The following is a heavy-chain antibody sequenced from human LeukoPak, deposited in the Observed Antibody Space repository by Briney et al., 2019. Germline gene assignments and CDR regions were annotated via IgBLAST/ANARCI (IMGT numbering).Heavy chain of an antibody. V-gene: IGHV1-2*02. CDR1: GYTFTGYY. D-gene: IGHD3-10*01. CDR2: INPNSGGS. Sequence: GASVKVSCKASGYTFTGYYMHWVRQAPGQGLEWMGWINPNSGGSNYAQKFQGRVTMTRDTSISTAYMELSRLRFDDTAVYYCARVATMVRARNGMDVWGQGTTVTVSS. J-gene: IGHJ6*02. CDR3: ARVATMVRARNGMDV.